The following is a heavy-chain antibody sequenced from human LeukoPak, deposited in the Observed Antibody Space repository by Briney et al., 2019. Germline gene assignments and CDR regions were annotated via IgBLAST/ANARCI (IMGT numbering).Heavy chain of an antibody. CDR2: VYYSGST. CDR1: GGSISSTSHY. D-gene: IGHD3-22*01. Sequence: SETLSLTCTVSGGSISSTSHYWGWIRQPPGKGLEWIGSVYYSGSTYYNPSLKSRVTISVDKSKNQFSLKLSSVTAADTAVYYCARHRGNYYAFIDYWGQGTLVTVSS. CDR3: ARHRGNYYAFIDY. V-gene: IGHV4-39*01. J-gene: IGHJ4*02.